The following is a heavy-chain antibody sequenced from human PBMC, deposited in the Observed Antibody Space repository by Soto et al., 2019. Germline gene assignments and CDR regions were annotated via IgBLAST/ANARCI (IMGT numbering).Heavy chain of an antibody. V-gene: IGHV3-33*01. J-gene: IGHJ4*02. D-gene: IGHD1-26*01. CDR2: IWYDGSNK. CDR1: GFTFSSYG. CDR3: ARDSRELSLEYYFDY. Sequence: PGGSLRLSCAASGFTFSSYGMHWVRQAPGKGLEWVAVIWYDGSNKYYADSVKGRFTISRDNSKNTLYLQMNSLRAEDTAVYYCARDSRELSLEYYFDYWGQGTLVTVSS.